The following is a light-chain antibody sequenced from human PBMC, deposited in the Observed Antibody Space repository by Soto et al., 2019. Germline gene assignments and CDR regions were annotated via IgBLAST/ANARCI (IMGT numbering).Light chain of an antibody. Sequence: DIQMTQSPSTLSASIGDRVTITCRASQSGSSWLAWYHQKPGKAPKLLIYDASSLESGVPSRFSGRGSGTEFILTISSLQPDDFATYYSLQYNKFSYPCGLGTKVEIK. CDR3: LQYNKFSYP. CDR1: QSGSSW. V-gene: IGKV1-5*01. J-gene: IGKJ2*01. CDR2: DAS.